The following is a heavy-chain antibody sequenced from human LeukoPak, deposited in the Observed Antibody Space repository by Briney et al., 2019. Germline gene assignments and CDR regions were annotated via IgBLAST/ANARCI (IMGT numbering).Heavy chain of an antibody. CDR1: GFTFSSYG. J-gene: IGHJ6*02. CDR2: IRYDGSNK. V-gene: IGHV3-33*01. CDR3: ARAGSKMAYYYYYGMDV. Sequence: PGGSLRLSCAASGFTFSSYGMHWVRQAPGKGLEWVAVIRYDGSNKYYADSVKGRFTISRDNAKNSLYLQMNSLRAEDTAVYYCARAGSKMAYYYYYGMDVWGQGTTVTVSS. D-gene: IGHD2-8*01.